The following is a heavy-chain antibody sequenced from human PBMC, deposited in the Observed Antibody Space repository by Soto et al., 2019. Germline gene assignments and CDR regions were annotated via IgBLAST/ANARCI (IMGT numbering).Heavy chain of an antibody. CDR1: GGSISSDDYY. J-gene: IGHJ4*02. CDR2: IYYSGST. V-gene: IGHV4-30-4*01. Sequence: SETLSLTCTVSGGSISSDDYYWSWIRQPPGKGLEWIGYIYYSGSTYYNPSLKSRVTISVDTSNNQFSLKLSSVTAADTAIYYCARKTISSGFYLYYFDSWGQGTLVTVSS. D-gene: IGHD3-22*01. CDR3: ARKTISSGFYLYYFDS.